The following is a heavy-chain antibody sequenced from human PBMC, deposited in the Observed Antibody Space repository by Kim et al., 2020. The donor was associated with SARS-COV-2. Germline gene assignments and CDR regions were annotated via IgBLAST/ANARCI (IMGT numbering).Heavy chain of an antibody. CDR1: GFTFSSYW. V-gene: IGHV3-7*03. CDR3: ASHPRRYSSSTTFDY. D-gene: IGHD6-6*01. CDR2: IKQDGSEK. J-gene: IGHJ4*02. Sequence: GGSLRLSCAASGFTFSSYWMSWVRRAPGKGLEWVANIKQDGSEKYSVDSVKGRFTISRDNAKDSLYLQLNSLRAEDTAVYYCASHPRRYSSSTTFDYWGQGTLVTVSS.